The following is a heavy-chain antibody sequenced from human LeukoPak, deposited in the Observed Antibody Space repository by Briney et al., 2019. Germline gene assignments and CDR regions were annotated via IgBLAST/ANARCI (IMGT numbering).Heavy chain of an antibody. D-gene: IGHD3-22*01. Sequence: ASVKVSCKASGYTFTGYYMHWVRQAPGQGLEWMGRTNPNSGGTNYAQKFQGRVTMTRDTSISTAYMELSRLRSDDTAVYYCARCYYDSSGYYFIDYWGQGTLVTVSS. V-gene: IGHV1-2*06. CDR1: GYTFTGYY. CDR2: TNPNSGGT. J-gene: IGHJ4*02. CDR3: ARCYYDSSGYYFIDY.